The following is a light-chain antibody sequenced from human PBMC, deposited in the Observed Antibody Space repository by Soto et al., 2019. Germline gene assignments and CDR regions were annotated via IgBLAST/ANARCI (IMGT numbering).Light chain of an antibody. V-gene: IGKV3-20*01. Sequence: EIVLTQSPGTLSLSPGEIATLSCRASQSVSSSYLAWYQQKPGQAPRLLIYDASSRATGIPDRFSGSGSGTDFTLTISRLEPEDFAVYYCQQYGSSPWTCGQGNKGDIK. J-gene: IGKJ1*01. CDR2: DAS. CDR1: QSVSSSY. CDR3: QQYGSSPWT.